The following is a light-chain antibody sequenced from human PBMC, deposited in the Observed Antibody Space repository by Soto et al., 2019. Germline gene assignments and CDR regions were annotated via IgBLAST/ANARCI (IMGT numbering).Light chain of an antibody. CDR2: AAS. J-gene: IGKJ4*01. V-gene: IGKV1-39*01. CDR3: QQSYSTPPT. CDR1: QSISSY. Sequence: DIQMTQSPSSLSASVGDRVTITCRASQSISSYLNWYQQKPGKAPKLLIYAASSLQSGVPSRFSGTGSGTDCTLTISNLQPEDFATYYCQQSYSTPPTFGGGTKVEIK.